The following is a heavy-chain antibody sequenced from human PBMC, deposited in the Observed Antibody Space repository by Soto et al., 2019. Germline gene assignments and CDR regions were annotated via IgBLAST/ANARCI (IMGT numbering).Heavy chain of an antibody. Sequence: QVQLVQSGAEVKKPGSSVKVSCKASGGTFSSYAISWLRQAPGQGLEWMGGIIPIFGTANYAQKLQGRVTITADESTSTTYMKLSNMRTKDTAVYYCARARYYYDSSGYSPYYCYGMDVWGQGTTVTVSS. J-gene: IGHJ6*02. CDR1: GGTFSSYA. D-gene: IGHD3-22*01. CDR3: ARARYYYDSSGYSPYYCYGMDV. V-gene: IGHV1-69*01. CDR2: IIPIFGTA.